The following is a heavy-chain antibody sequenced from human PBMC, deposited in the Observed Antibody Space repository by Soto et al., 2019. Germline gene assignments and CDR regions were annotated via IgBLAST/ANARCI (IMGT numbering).Heavy chain of an antibody. D-gene: IGHD6-13*01. CDR2: ISYDGSNK. V-gene: IGHV3-30-3*01. CDR1: GFTFSSYA. CDR3: ARDTYSSSWYCDY. J-gene: IGHJ4*02. Sequence: QVQLVESGGGVVQPGRSLRLSCAASGFTFSSYAMHWVRQAPGKGVEWVAVISYDGSNKYYADSVKGRFTISRDNSKNTLYLQMNSLRAEDTAVYYCARDTYSSSWYCDYWGQGTLVTVSS.